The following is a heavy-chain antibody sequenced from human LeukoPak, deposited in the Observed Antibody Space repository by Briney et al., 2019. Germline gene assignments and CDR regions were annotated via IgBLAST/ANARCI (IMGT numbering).Heavy chain of an antibody. CDR1: GFTFSNYW. CDR3: ASGDHGDYEVY. J-gene: IGHJ4*02. Sequence: GGSLRLSCAASGFTFSNYWMHWVRQAPGKGLVWVSRINSDGINTSYADSVKGRFTISRDNAKNTLNLQMNSLRPEDTAVYDCASGDHGDYEVYWGQGTLVTVSS. V-gene: IGHV3-74*01. CDR2: INSDGINT. D-gene: IGHD4-17*01.